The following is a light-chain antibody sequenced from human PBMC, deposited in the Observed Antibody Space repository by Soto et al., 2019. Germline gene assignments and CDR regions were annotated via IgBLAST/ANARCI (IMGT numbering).Light chain of an antibody. Sequence: DIQMTQSPSSLSASVGDRVTITCRASQSISSYLNWYQQKPGKAPKLLIYAASSLQSGVPSRFSGSGSGTDFTLTISCLQPEDFATYYCQQSYSLLTFGGGTKVEIK. V-gene: IGKV1-39*01. CDR1: QSISSY. CDR2: AAS. J-gene: IGKJ4*01. CDR3: QQSYSLLT.